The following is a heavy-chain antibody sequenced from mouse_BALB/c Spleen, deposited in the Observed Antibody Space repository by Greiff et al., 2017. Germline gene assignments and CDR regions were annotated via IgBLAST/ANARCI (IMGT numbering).Heavy chain of an antibody. CDR1: GYTFTSYT. Sequence: QVQLQQSGAELVRPGASVKMSCKASGYTFTSYTMHWVKQRPGQGLEWIGYINPSSGYTEYNQKFKDKTTLTADKSSSTAYMQLSSLTSEDSAVYYCARWGMITAKSYWYFDVWGAGTTVTVSS. J-gene: IGHJ1*01. CDR3: ARWGMITAKSYWYFDV. D-gene: IGHD2-4*01. CDR2: INPSSGYT. V-gene: IGHV1-4*02.